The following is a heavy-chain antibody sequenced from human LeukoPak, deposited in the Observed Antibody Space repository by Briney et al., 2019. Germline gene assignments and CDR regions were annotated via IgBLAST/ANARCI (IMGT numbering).Heavy chain of an antibody. Sequence: ASVKVSCKVSGYTLTELSMHWVRQAPGKGLEWMGGFDPEDGETIYAQKFQGRVTMTEDTSTDTAYMELSSLRSEDTAVYYCASTVMVGATKWFDPWGQGTLVTVSS. V-gene: IGHV1-24*01. CDR1: GYTLTELS. D-gene: IGHD1-26*01. CDR3: ASTVMVGATKWFDP. CDR2: FDPEDGET. J-gene: IGHJ5*02.